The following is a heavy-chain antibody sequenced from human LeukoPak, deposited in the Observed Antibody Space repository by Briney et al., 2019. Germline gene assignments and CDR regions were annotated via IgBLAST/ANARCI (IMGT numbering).Heavy chain of an antibody. D-gene: IGHD2-15*01. CDR1: GYTFTSYG. CDR3: ARGPYCSGATCYSQYFDF. CDR2: ISAYNGNT. Sequence: ASVKVSCKASGYTFTSYGISWVRQAPGQGLEWMGWISAYNGNTYYAQKFRGRVTMTTDTSTSTAYMGLRSLSSDDTAVYYCARGPYCSGATCYSQYFDFWGQGTLVPVSS. V-gene: IGHV1-18*01. J-gene: IGHJ4*02.